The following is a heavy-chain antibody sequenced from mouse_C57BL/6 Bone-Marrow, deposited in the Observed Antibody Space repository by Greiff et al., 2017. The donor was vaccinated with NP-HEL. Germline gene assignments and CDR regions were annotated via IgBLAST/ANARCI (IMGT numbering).Heavy chain of an antibody. J-gene: IGHJ2*01. D-gene: IGHD1-1*01. CDR1: GFTFSDYG. CDR3: AKQVYYYAYFEH. CDR2: ISSGSSTI. V-gene: IGHV5-17*01. Sequence: EVQLVESGGGLVKPGGSLKLSCAASGFTFSDYGMHWVRQTPEKGLEWVAYISSGSSTIYYADTVKGRFTIPRDNAKNTLFLPITSLRSEDTSMYYWAKQVYYYAYFEHWVQGTTVTVSS.